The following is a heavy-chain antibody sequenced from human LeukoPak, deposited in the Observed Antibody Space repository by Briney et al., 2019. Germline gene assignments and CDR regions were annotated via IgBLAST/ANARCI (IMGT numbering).Heavy chain of an antibody. CDR1: GFTFDDYG. J-gene: IGHJ3*02. V-gene: IGHV3-20*01. D-gene: IGHD3-3*01. Sequence: GGSLRLSCAASGFTFDDYGMSWVRQAPGKGLEWVSGISWNGGSTGYADSVKGRFTISRDNAKNSLYLQMNSLRAEDTALYHCARGAYDFWSGSHDAFDIWGQGTMVTVSS. CDR3: ARGAYDFWSGSHDAFDI. CDR2: ISWNGGST.